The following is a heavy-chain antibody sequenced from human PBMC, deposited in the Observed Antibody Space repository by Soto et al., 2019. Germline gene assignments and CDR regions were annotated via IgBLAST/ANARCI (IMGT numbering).Heavy chain of an antibody. CDR3: ARANGLRLGELSWGGPNWFDP. V-gene: IGHV4-34*01. D-gene: IGHD3-16*02. CDR2: INLSGST. Sequence: QVQLQQWGAGLLKPSETLSLTCAVYGGSFIGYYWTWIRQPPGKGLEWIGEINLSGSTNYNPSLKRPITISLTTSKQQFSLKLSSVTAAYTAMYYCARANGLRLGELSWGGPNWFDPWGQGTLVTVSS. CDR1: GGSFIGYY. J-gene: IGHJ5*02.